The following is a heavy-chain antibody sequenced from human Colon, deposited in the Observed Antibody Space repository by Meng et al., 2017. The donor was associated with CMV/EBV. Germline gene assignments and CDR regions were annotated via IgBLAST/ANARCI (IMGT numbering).Heavy chain of an antibody. CDR2: ITGSGKT. CDR1: GFNVDTNY. D-gene: IGHD2-2*02. Sequence: GEALEIYCAASGFNVDTNYINWVRQAPGKGLEWVSVITGSGKTHYADSVKGRFTISRDTSKNPVNLEMNNLRGEDAAVYYCAREPGNCSSTSCYTEGYYFDTWGQGTMVTVSS. V-gene: IGHV3-66*03. J-gene: IGHJ4*02. CDR3: AREPGNCSSTSCYTEGYYFDT.